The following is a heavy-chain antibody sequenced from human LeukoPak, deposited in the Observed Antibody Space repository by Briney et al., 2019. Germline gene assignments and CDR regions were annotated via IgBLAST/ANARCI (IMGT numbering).Heavy chain of an antibody. CDR3: AKDPRAYYYDSSGYG. D-gene: IGHD3-22*01. CDR1: GFTFSTSE. CDR2: ISRSGSAI. V-gene: IGHV3-48*03. J-gene: IGHJ4*02. Sequence: GSLRLSCAASGFTFSTSEMNWVRQAPGKGLEWVSYISRSGSAIYYADSVKGRFTISRDNSKNTLYLQMNSLRAEDTAVYYCAKDPRAYYYDSSGYGWGQGTLVTVSS.